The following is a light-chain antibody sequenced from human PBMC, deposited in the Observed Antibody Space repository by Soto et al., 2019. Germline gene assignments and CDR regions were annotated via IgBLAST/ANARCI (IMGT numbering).Light chain of an antibody. CDR3: QQYNNWPPLIT. J-gene: IGKJ5*01. CDR2: GAS. V-gene: IGKV3-15*01. CDR1: QSVSSN. Sequence: EIVMTQSPATLSVSPGERATLSCRASQSVSSNLAWYQQKPGQAPRLLIYGASTRATGIPARFSGSGSGTEFTLTIRSLQSEDFAVYYCQQYNNWPPLITFGQGTRLEIK.